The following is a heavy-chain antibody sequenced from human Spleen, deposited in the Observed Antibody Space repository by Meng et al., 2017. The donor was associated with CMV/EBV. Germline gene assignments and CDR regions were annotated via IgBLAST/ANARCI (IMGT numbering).Heavy chain of an antibody. CDR3: VRDLALYGAYDAY. CDR2: INPNSGGT. V-gene: IGHV1-2*02. CDR1: GYIFTGYY. Sequence: ASVKVSCKASGYIFTGYYMHWVRQAPGQRLEWMGWINPNSGGTNYAQRFQGRVTLTRDTSISTAYMELSSLRSDDTAVYYCVRDLALYGAYDAYWGQGTLVTVSS. J-gene: IGHJ4*02. D-gene: IGHD5-12*01.